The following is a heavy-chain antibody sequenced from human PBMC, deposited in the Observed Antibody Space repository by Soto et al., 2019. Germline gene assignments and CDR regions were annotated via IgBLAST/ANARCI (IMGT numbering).Heavy chain of an antibody. CDR3: ANLWGDGYNLGQDYNGMDV. J-gene: IGHJ6*02. CDR2: IWYDGSLQ. Sequence: QVQMVESGGGVVQPGRSLRLSCAASGFSFENYGMHWVRQAPGRGLEWVAIIWYDGSLQYYAAAVKGRFTISRDNWKNTLYLEMNSLRAEDTAVYYCANLWGDGYNLGQDYNGMDVWGQGTTVIVSS. CDR1: GFSFENYG. V-gene: IGHV3-33*06. D-gene: IGHD5-12*01.